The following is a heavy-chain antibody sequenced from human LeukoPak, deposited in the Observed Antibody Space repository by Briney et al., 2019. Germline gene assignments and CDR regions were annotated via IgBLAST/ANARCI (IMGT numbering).Heavy chain of an antibody. J-gene: IGHJ4*02. CDR3: ARGVVGATTGAYSFDY. Sequence: SVKVSCRASGYTFTSYAISWVRQAPGQGLEWMGGIIPIFGTANYAQKFQGRVTIIADESTSTAYMELSSLRSEDTAVYYCARGVVGATTGAYSFDYWGRGTLVTVSS. V-gene: IGHV1-69*13. CDR1: GYTFTSYA. D-gene: IGHD1-26*01. CDR2: IIPIFGTA.